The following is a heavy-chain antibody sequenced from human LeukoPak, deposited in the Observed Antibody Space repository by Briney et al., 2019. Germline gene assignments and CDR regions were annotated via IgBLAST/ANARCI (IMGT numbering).Heavy chain of an antibody. D-gene: IGHD6-25*01. CDR3: VRDFSGKWSLEY. V-gene: IGHV3-30-3*01. CDR1: GFSFSNYW. Sequence: GGSLRLPCAASGFSFSNYWMHWVRQAPDKGLDWVAEISSDGNKEFYADSVKGRFIISRDNSKNTVFLQMNGLRGEDTAVYYCVRDFSGKWSLEYWGQGTLVTVSS. J-gene: IGHJ4*02. CDR2: ISSDGNKE.